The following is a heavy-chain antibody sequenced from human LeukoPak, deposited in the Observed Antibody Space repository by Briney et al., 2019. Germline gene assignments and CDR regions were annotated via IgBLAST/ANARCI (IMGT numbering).Heavy chain of an antibody. V-gene: IGHV1-18*01. J-gene: IGHJ3*02. CDR2: ISAYNGNT. CDR1: GYTFTSYG. CDR3: ASYNPYYYDSSGYDFDI. Sequence: ASVKVSCKASGYTFTSYGISWVRQAPGQGLEWMGWISAYNGNTNYAQKLQGRVTMTTDTSTSTAYMELRSLRSDDTAVYYCASYNPYYYDSSGYDFDIWGQGTMVTVSS. D-gene: IGHD3-22*01.